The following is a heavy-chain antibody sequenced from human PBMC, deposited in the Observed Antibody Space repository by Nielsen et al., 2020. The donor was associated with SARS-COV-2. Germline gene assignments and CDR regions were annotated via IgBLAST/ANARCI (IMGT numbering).Heavy chain of an antibody. D-gene: IGHD2-2*01. CDR1: GGSISSGSYY. J-gene: IGHJ5*02. Sequence: SETLSLTCIVSGGSISSGSYYWSWIRQPAGKGLEWIGRIYTSGSTNYNPSLKSRVTISVDTSKNQFSLKLSSVTAADTAVYYCARASRVPAASGGAGWFDPWGQGTLVTASS. V-gene: IGHV4-61*02. CDR2: IYTSGST. CDR3: ARASRVPAASGGAGWFDP.